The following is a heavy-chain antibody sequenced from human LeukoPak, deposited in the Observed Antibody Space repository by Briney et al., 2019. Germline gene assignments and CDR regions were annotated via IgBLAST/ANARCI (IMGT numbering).Heavy chain of an antibody. V-gene: IGHV3-21*01. CDR1: GFTFSSYS. D-gene: IGHD3-22*01. CDR3: ARDTYYYDSSGYYYGSGYFDY. Sequence: GRSLRLSCAASGFTFSSYSMNWVRQAPGKGLEWVSSISSSSSYIYYADSVKGRFTISRDNAKNSLYLQMNSLRAEDTAVYYCARDTYYYDSSGYYYGSGYFDYWGQGTLVTVSS. J-gene: IGHJ4*02. CDR2: ISSSSSYI.